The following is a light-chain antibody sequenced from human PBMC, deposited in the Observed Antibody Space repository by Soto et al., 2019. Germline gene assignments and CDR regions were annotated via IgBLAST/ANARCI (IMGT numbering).Light chain of an antibody. CDR2: GAS. CDR3: QQANSFPYT. CDR1: RSIARR. V-gene: IGKV1-12*01. J-gene: IGKJ2*01. Sequence: DIHMAQSPSSVSASVGDTITVTCRASRSIARRMAWYQQRPGKAPNLLIYGASTLQSGVPSRFSGSGSGTDFTLTISGLQPEDSATYYCQQANSFPYTLGQGTKLEIK.